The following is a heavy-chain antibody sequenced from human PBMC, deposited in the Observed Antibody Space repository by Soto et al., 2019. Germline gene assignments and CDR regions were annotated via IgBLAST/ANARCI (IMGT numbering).Heavy chain of an antibody. J-gene: IGHJ4*02. Sequence: GGSLRLSCAASGVTVSSNYMTWVRQAPGKGLEWVSVIYSVGSTYYADPVKGRFTISRDDSKNTLYLQMNSLRAEDTAVYYCARRLPTCTSCSDYFDYWGQGTLVTVSS. D-gene: IGHD2-2*01. V-gene: IGHV3-66*04. CDR3: ARRLPTCTSCSDYFDY. CDR1: GVTVSSNY. CDR2: IYSVGST.